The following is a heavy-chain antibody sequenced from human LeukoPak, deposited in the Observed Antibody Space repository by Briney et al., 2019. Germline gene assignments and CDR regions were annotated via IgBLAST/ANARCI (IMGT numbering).Heavy chain of an antibody. CDR1: GCTFSSYW. D-gene: IGHD5-24*01. J-gene: IGHJ4*02. CDR3: ARGGAKRWLQFEKFDY. CDR2: IKQDGSER. Sequence: PGGSLRLSCAASGCTFSSYWMTWVRQAPGKGLEWVANIKQDGSERYYVDSVKGRFTISRDNAKKSLFLQMNSLRAEDTAVYYCARGGAKRWLQFEKFDYWGQGTLVTVSS. V-gene: IGHV3-7*03.